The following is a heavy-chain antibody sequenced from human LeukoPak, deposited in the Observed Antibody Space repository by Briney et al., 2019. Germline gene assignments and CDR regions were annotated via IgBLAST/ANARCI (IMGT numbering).Heavy chain of an antibody. V-gene: IGHV4-59*01. CDR1: GGSFSSYY. CDR3: ARDGYCSGTRCYSSDAFDI. J-gene: IGHJ3*02. Sequence: SETLSLTCTASGGSFSSYYWSWIRQPPGKGLEWSGYIYYSGSANYYPYSMSRVTMSVDTSRNQLSLKLSSVTAADSAVYYCARDGYCSGTRCYSSDAFDIWGQGTMVTVSS. CDR2: IYYSGSA. D-gene: IGHD2-15*01.